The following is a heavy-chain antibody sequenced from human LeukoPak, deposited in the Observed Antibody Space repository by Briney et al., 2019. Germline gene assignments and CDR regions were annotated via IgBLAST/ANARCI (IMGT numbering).Heavy chain of an antibody. D-gene: IGHD3-16*02. CDR2: ISGSGGST. V-gene: IGHV3-23*01. CDR3: AKDGWGSYDYVWGSYRYTSFDY. J-gene: IGHJ4*02. Sequence: GGSLRLSCAASGFTFSSYAMSWVRQAPGKGLEWVSAISGSGGSTHYADSVKGRFTISRDNSKNTLYLQMNSLRAEDTAVYYCAKDGWGSYDYVWGSYRYTSFDYWGQGTLVTVSS. CDR1: GFTFSSYA.